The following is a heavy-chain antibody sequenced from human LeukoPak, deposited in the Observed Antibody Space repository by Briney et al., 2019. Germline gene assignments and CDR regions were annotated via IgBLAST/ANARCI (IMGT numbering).Heavy chain of an antibody. V-gene: IGHV3-30*18. CDR3: AKISSSWYRGDY. D-gene: IGHD6-13*01. CDR1: GFTFSSYG. J-gene: IGHJ4*02. CDR2: ISYDGSNK. Sequence: GGSLRLSCAASGFTFSSYGMHWVRQAPGKGLEWVAVISYDGSNKYYADSVKGRFTISRDNSKNTLYPQMNSLRAEDTAVYYCAKISSSWYRGDYWGQGTLVTVSS.